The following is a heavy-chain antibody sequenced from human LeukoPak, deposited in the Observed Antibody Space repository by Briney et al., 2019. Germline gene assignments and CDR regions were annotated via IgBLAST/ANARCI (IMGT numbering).Heavy chain of an antibody. D-gene: IGHD6-19*01. CDR1: GGSISSSSYY. CDR2: IYYSGST. Sequence: ASETLSLTCTVSGGSISSSSYYWGWIRQPPGKGLEWIGSIYYSGSTYYNPSLKSRVTISVDTSKNQFSLKLSSVTAADTAVYYCARTGAVAGTYWGQGTLVTVSS. CDR3: ARTGAVAGTY. V-gene: IGHV4-39*01. J-gene: IGHJ4*02.